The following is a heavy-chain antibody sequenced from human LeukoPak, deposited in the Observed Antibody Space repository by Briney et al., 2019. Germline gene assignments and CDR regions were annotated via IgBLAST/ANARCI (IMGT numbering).Heavy chain of an antibody. CDR2: ILPSRSYI. J-gene: IGHJ1*01. D-gene: IGHD3-22*01. CDR3: ARDGGDYYDSSGYPFHH. CDR1: GFTFGSYN. Sequence: GGSLRLSCAASGFTFGSYNMNWVRQAPGKGLEWVSSILPSRSYISYADSVKGRFTISRDNAKKSLYLQMNSLRAGDTAVYYCARDGGDYYDSSGYPFHHWGQGTLVTVSS. V-gene: IGHV3-21*01.